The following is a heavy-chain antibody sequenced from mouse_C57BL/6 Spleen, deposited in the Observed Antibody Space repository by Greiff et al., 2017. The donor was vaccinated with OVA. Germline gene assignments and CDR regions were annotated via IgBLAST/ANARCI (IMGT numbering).Heavy chain of an antibody. CDR1: GYSFTGYY. Sequence: EVQLQQSGPELVKPGASVKISCKASGYSFTGYYMNWVKQSPEKSLEWIGEINPSTGGTTYNQKFKAKATLTVNKSSSTAYMQLKSLTSEDSAVYYCATPDSSGYGTYWGQGTLVTVSA. CDR2: INPSTGGT. V-gene: IGHV1-42*01. CDR3: ATPDSSGYGTY. J-gene: IGHJ3*01. D-gene: IGHD3-2*02.